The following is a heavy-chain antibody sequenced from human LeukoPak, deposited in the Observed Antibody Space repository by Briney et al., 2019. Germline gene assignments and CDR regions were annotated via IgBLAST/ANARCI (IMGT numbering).Heavy chain of an antibody. CDR2: IYYSGST. CDR3: ARDCSGGSCYSRFAAFDI. V-gene: IGHV4-61*01. CDR1: GGSVSSGSYY. Sequence: SETLSLTCTVSGGSVSSGSYYWSWIRQPPGKGLEWIGYIYYSGSTNYNPSLKSRVTISVNTSKNQFSLKLSSVTAADTAVYYCARDCSGGSCYSRFAAFDIWGQGTMVTVSS. J-gene: IGHJ3*02. D-gene: IGHD2-15*01.